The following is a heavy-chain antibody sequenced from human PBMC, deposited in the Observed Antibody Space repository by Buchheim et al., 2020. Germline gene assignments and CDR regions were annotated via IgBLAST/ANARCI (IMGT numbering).Heavy chain of an antibody. CDR3: AIATDLVDPAYPTFDC. D-gene: IGHD1-26*01. CDR2: VNPNTGGT. V-gene: IGHV1-2*02. Sequence: QLQLVQSGAEVKKPGASVKVSCTTSEYTRHHTHWLRQAPGQALEWVGRVNPNTGGTHYAPKFPGRVTLTRDTSISTTYMELSSLTSDDTAVFYCAIATDLVDPAYPTFDCWGQGTL. J-gene: IGHJ4*02. CDR1: EYTRHH.